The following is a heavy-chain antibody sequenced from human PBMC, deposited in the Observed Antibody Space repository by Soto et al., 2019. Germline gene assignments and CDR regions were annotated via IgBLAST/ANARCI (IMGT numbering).Heavy chain of an antibody. CDR1: GYTFTSYA. D-gene: IGHD4-17*01. Sequence: QVQLVQSGAEVKKPGASVKVSCKASGYTFTSYAMHWVRQAPGQRLEWMGWINAGNGNTKYSQKFQGRVTITRDTSASTAYMELSSLRSEDTAVYYCARRGDYRDYRRVWGQGTLVTVSS. J-gene: IGHJ4*02. CDR2: INAGNGNT. CDR3: ARRGDYRDYRRV. V-gene: IGHV1-3*01.